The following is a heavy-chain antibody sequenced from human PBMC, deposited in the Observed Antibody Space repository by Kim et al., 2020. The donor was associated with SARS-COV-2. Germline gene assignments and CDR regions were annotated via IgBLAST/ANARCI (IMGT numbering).Heavy chain of an antibody. CDR1: GFTFSSYG. J-gene: IGHJ4*02. Sequence: GGSLRLSCAASGFTFSSYGMHWVRQAPGKGLEWVAVIWYDGSNKYYADSVKGRFTISRDNSKNTLYLQMNSLRAEDTAVYYCAKTHSSGYYGVFDYWGQGTLVTVSS. V-gene: IGHV3-33*06. D-gene: IGHD3-22*01. CDR2: IWYDGSNK. CDR3: AKTHSSGYYGVFDY.